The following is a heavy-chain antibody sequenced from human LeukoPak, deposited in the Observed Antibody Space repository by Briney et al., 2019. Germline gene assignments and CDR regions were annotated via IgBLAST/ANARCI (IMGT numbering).Heavy chain of an antibody. CDR2: INHSGST. J-gene: IGHJ5*02. CDR3: ARGRIAAAGTERGSFDT. Sequence: SETLSLTCAVYGGSFSGYYWSWIRQPPGKGLEWIGEINHSGSTNYNPSLKSRVTISVDTSKNQFSLKLSSVTAADTAVYYCARGRIAAAGTERGSFDTWAREPWSPSPQ. CDR1: GGSFSGYY. D-gene: IGHD6-13*01. V-gene: IGHV4-34*01.